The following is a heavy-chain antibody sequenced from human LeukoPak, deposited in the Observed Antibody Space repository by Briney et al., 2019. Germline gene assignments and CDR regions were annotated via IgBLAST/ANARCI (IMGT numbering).Heavy chain of an antibody. CDR1: GFTFSSYS. CDR2: ISSSSRYI. CDR3: AREILYGSGSYYNDY. D-gene: IGHD3-10*01. V-gene: IGHV3-21*01. Sequence: GGSLRLSCAASGFTFSSYSMNWVRQAPGKGLEWVSSISSSSRYIYYADSVKGRFTISRDNAKNSLYLQMNSLRAEDTAVYYCAREILYGSGSYYNDYWGQGTLVTVSS. J-gene: IGHJ4*02.